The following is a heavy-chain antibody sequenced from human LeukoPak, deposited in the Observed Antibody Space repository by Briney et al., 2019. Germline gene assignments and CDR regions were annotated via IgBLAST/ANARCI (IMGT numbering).Heavy chain of an antibody. CDR1: GGSISSSSYY. CDR2: IYYSGST. D-gene: IGHD5-24*01. CDR3: ARPSRDGSNYDFDY. V-gene: IGHV4-39*01. Sequence: PSETLSLTRTVSGGSISSSSYYWGWIRQPPGKGLEWIGSIYYSGSTYYNPSLKSRVTISVDTSKNQFSLKLSSVTAADTAVYYCARPSRDGSNYDFDYWGQGTLVTVSS. J-gene: IGHJ4*02.